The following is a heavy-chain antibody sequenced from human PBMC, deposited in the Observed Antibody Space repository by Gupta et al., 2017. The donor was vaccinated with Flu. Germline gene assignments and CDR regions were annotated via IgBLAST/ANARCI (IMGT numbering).Heavy chain of an antibody. CDR2: IVPILGLA. V-gene: IGHV1-69*10. J-gene: IGHJ6*02. CDR3: ASADNYGDYYSFGMDV. Sequence: APGQRLWWVGGIVPILGLADYAQKFQGRVTITANRSTNTAYMELSSLKSEYSGVYYCASADNYGDYYSFGMDVWGQGTTVTVSS. D-gene: IGHD4-17*01.